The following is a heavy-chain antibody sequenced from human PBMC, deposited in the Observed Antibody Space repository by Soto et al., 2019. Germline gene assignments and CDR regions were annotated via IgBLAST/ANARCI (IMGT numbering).Heavy chain of an antibody. CDR2: IYSGGST. J-gene: IGHJ6*02. Sequence: EVQLVESGGGLVQPGGSLRLSGAASGFTVSSNYMSWVRQAPGKGLERVSVIYSGGSTYYADSVKGRFTISRDNSKNTLYLQMNSLRAEDTAVYYCAREYSYGYYYYYAMDVWGQGTTVTVSS. CDR3: AREYSYGYYYYYAMDV. V-gene: IGHV3-66*01. D-gene: IGHD5-18*01. CDR1: GFTVSSNY.